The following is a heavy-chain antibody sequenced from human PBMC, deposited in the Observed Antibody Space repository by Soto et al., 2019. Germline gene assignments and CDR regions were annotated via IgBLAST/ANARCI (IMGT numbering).Heavy chain of an antibody. D-gene: IGHD6-19*01. J-gene: IGHJ6*02. CDR1: GYSFTSYW. CDR3: XVHRRASIAVDGTDYYYGMDV. Sequence: PGESLKISCKGSGYSFTSYWIGWVRQMPGKGLEWMGIIYPGDSDTRYSPSFQGQVTISADESISTAYLQWSSLKASDTAMYYCXVHRRASIAVDGTDYYYGMDVWGQGTTVTVSS. CDR2: IYPGDSDT. V-gene: IGHV5-51*01.